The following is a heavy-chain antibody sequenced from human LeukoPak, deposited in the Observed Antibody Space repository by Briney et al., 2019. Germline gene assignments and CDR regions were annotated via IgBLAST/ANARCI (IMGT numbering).Heavy chain of an antibody. CDR2: IYYSGST. Sequence: SETLSLTCTVSGGSISSYYWSWIRQPPGKGLEWIGYIYYSGSTNYNPSLKSRVTISVDTSKNQFSLKLSSVTAADTAVYYCARGPYCSSTSCYLGYYYYYYMDVWSKGTTVTVSS. J-gene: IGHJ6*03. V-gene: IGHV4-59*01. CDR1: GGSISSYY. CDR3: ARGPYCSSTSCYLGYYYYYYMDV. D-gene: IGHD2-2*01.